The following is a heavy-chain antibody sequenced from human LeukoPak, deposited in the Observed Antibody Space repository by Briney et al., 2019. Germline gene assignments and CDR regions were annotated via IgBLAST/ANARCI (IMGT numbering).Heavy chain of an antibody. Sequence: PGGSLRLSCAASGFTVSSNYMSWVRQAPGKGLEWVSVIYSGGSTYYADSVKGRFTISRDNSKNTLYLQMNSLRAEDTAVYYCARHKWLRLYYFDYWGQGTLVTVSS. CDR1: GFTVSSNY. J-gene: IGHJ4*02. CDR2: IYSGGST. CDR3: ARHKWLRLYYFDY. D-gene: IGHD6-19*01. V-gene: IGHV3-66*04.